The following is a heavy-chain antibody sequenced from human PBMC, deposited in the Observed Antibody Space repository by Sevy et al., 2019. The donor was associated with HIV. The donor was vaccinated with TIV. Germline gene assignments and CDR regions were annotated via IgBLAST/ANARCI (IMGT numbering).Heavy chain of an antibody. CDR1: GFTFTDYW. V-gene: IGHV3-7*01. D-gene: IGHD3-3*01. CDR3: AREVGGFNWRPYYFDS. CDR2: IKQDESEK. Sequence: GGSLRLSCAASGFTFTDYWMSWVRQTPGKGLEWVATIKQDESEKYYVDSVKGRFAISRDNGKNSVSLQMNGLRVEDTALYYCAREVGGFNWRPYYFDSWGQGTLVTLSS. J-gene: IGHJ4*02.